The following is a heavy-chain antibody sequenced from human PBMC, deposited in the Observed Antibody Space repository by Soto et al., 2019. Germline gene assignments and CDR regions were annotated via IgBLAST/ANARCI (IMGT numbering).Heavy chain of an antibody. D-gene: IGHD1-26*01. CDR2: IDWDDDK. CDR3: ARVARPYSGNHTYFDY. J-gene: IGHJ4*02. V-gene: IGHV2-70*11. CDR1: GFSLSTSGMC. Sequence: GSGPTLVNPTQTLTLTCTFSGFSLSTSGMCVSWIRQSPGKALEWLARIDWDDDKYYSTSLKTRLTISKDTSKNQVVLTINNMNSVDTATYYCARVARPYSGNHTYFDYWGQGTLVTVSS.